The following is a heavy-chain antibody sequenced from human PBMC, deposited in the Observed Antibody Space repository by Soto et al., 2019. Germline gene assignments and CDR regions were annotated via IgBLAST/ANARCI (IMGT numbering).Heavy chain of an antibody. CDR1: GFTFSSYG. V-gene: IGHV3-30*18. CDR3: AKDKGQWLVRYFDS. J-gene: IGHJ4*02. Sequence: QVQLVESGGGVVQPGRSLRLSCAASGFTFSSYGMHWVRQAPGKGLEWVAVISYDGSNKYYADSVKGRFTISRDNSKNTLYLKMNSLRAEDTAVYYCAKDKGQWLVRYFDSGGQGTLVTVSS. D-gene: IGHD6-19*01. CDR2: ISYDGSNK.